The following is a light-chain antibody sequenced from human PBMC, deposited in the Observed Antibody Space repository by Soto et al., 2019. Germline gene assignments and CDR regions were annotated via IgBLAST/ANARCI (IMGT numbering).Light chain of an antibody. J-gene: IGLJ2*01. CDR3: AAWDDSLNGVI. V-gene: IGLV1-44*01. CDR1: SSNIGSNS. Sequence: QLVLTQPPSASGTPGQRVTISCSGSSSNIGSNSVNWFQQFPGAAPKVLIYYNNRRPSGVPDRFSGSKSGTSASLAISGLQSEDEADYYCAAWDDSLNGVIFGGGTKLTVL. CDR2: YNN.